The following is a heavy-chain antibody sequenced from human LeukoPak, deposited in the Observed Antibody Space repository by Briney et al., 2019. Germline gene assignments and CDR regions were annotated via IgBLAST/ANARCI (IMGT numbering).Heavy chain of an antibody. CDR1: GGSFSGYY. J-gene: IGHJ5*02. CDR2: INHSGST. D-gene: IGHD3-16*01. Sequence: SETLSLTCAVYGGSFSGYYWSWIRQPPGKGLEWIGEINHSGSTNYNPSLKSRVTISVDTSKNQFSLKLSPVTAADTAMYYCARSWGDGINWFDPWGQGTLVTVSS. V-gene: IGHV4-34*01. CDR3: ARSWGDGINWFDP.